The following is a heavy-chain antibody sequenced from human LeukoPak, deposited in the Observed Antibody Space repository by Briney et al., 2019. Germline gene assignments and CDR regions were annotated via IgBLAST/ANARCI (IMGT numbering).Heavy chain of an antibody. CDR1: GFTFGGYW. J-gene: IGHJ4*02. V-gene: IGHV3-7*02. CDR3: ARTTDLDF. CDR2: MRGDGSAI. D-gene: IGHD4-17*01. Sequence: PGGSLRLSCAASGFTFGGYWMTWVRQAPGKGLEWVANMRGDGSAIYYVDSVKGRFTISRDNAKNSLYLQMNSLRVEDTAIYYCARTTDLDFWGQGTLVTVSS.